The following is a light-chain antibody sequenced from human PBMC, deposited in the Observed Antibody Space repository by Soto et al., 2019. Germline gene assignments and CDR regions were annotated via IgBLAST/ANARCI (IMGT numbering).Light chain of an antibody. CDR3: QQYNSWRSIT. V-gene: IGKV3-15*01. CDR2: DTS. CDR1: QGISNK. Sequence: EIVVTQSPATLSLCRWEVAALSCWASQGISNKLAWYQHRPGQAPRLLIYDTSTRAAGIPARFSGSGSGTDFTLTITSLQSEDFAVYYCQQYNSWRSITFGQGTRLEIK. J-gene: IGKJ5*01.